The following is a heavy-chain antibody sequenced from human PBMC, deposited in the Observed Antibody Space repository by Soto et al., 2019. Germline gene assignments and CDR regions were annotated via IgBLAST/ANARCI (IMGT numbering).Heavy chain of an antibody. J-gene: IGHJ6*02. CDR2: IYYTGST. V-gene: IGHV4-61*01. Sequence: LTCTVSGDSVSSGSYYWSWLRQPPGKGLEWIGYIYYTGSTNYDPSLKSRVTIALDTSKNQFSLKLSSVTAADTAVYHCARDSHITMVRGGYYYYAMDVWGQGTTVTVSS. CDR1: GDSVSSGSYY. CDR3: ARDSHITMVRGGYYYYAMDV. D-gene: IGHD3-10*01.